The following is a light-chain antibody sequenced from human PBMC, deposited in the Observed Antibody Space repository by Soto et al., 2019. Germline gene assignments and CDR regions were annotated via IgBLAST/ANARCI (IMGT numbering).Light chain of an antibody. CDR3: SSYTSSSALV. CDR2: DVT. CDR1: SSNVGGYHY. V-gene: IGLV2-14*01. J-gene: IGLJ2*01. Sequence: QSALTQPASVSGSPGQSITISCTGTSSNVGGYHYVSWYQQHPGKAPKVMIYDVTDRPSGVSNRFSCSKSGDTASLTISGLQAEDEADYYCSSYTSSSALVFGGGTQLTVL.